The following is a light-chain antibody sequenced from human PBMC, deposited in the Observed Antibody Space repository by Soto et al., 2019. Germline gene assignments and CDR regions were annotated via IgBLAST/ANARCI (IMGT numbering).Light chain of an antibody. Sequence: EIVLTQSPGTVSLSPGERAKLSCRASESVSRNYIAWYQQKPGQAPRLLIFATSNTATGIPDRFGGSGSETEFPLTINGLEPEDSAVYYCQYCGTSRTFGQGTKVEI. CDR2: ATS. V-gene: IGKV3-20*01. J-gene: IGKJ1*01. CDR3: QYCGTSRT. CDR1: ESVSRNY.